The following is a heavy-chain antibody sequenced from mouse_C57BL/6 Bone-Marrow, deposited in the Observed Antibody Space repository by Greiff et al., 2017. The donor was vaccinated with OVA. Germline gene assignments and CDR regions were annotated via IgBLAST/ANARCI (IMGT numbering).Heavy chain of an antibody. D-gene: IGHD1-1*01. J-gene: IGHJ4*01. CDR1: GYTFTSYW. CDR3: ARGGGSSYGYYYAMDY. Sequence: QVQLKQPGAELVKPGASVKMSCKASGYTFTSYWITWVKQRPGQGLEWIGDIYPGSGSTNYNEKFKSKATLTVDTSSSTAYMQLSSLTSEDSAVYYCARGGGSSYGYYYAMDYWGQGTSVTVSS. V-gene: IGHV1-55*01. CDR2: IYPGSGST.